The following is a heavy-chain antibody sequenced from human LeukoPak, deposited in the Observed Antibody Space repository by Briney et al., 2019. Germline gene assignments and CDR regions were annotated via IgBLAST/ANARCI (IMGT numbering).Heavy chain of an antibody. Sequence: GGSLRLSWAASGFTFSSYAMSWVRQAPGKGLEWVSAISGSGGSTYYADSVEGRFTISRDNSKNTLYLQMNSLGAEDTAVYYCVPEEKYSSGWYYFDYWGQGTLVTVSS. CDR2: ISGSGGST. V-gene: IGHV3-23*01. CDR3: VPEEKYSSGWYYFDY. CDR1: GFTFSSYA. J-gene: IGHJ4*02. D-gene: IGHD6-19*01.